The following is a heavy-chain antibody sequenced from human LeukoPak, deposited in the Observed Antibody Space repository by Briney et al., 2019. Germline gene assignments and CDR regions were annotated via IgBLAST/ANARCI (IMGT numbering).Heavy chain of an antibody. CDR2: INTNTGNP. CDR3: ARDRLLMSTLGWFDP. V-gene: IGHV7-4-1*02. D-gene: IGHD3-16*01. Sequence: GASVKVSCKASGYTFTSYAMNWVRQAPGQRLEWIGYINTNTGNPTYAQGFTGRFVFSLDTSVSTAYLQISSLKAEDTAVYYCARDRLLMSTLGWFDPWGQGTLVTVSS. J-gene: IGHJ5*02. CDR1: GYTFTSYA.